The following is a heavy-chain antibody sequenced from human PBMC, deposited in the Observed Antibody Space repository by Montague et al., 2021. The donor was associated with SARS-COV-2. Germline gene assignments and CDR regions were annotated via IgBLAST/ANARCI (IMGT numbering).Heavy chain of an antibody. Sequence: SETLSLTCTVSGGSISSYYWSWIRQPPGKGLEWIGHMYYSGSTNYNPSLKSRVTISVDTSKNQFSLKLSSMTAADTAVYYCAREGRGYCSSTSCQSAFDIWGQGTMVTVSS. CDR3: AREGRGYCSSTSCQSAFDI. CDR1: GGSISSYY. CDR2: MYYSGST. D-gene: IGHD2-2*01. V-gene: IGHV4-59*13. J-gene: IGHJ3*02.